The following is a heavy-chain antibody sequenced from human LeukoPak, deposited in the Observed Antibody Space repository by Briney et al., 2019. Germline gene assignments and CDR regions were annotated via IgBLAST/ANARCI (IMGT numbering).Heavy chain of an antibody. CDR1: GGTFSSYA. J-gene: IGHJ3*02. CDR3: ASEYCSSTSCYLTGLGAFDI. V-gene: IGHV1-69*04. Sequence: ASVKVSCKASGGTFSSYAISWVRQAPGQGLEWMGRIIPILGIANYAQKFQGRVTITADKSTSTAYVELSSLRSEDTAVYYCASEYCSSTSCYLTGLGAFDIWGQGTMVTVSS. CDR2: IIPILGIA. D-gene: IGHD2-2*01.